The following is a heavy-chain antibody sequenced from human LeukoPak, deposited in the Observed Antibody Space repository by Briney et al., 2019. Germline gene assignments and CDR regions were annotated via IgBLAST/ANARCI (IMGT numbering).Heavy chain of an antibody. V-gene: IGHV3-23*01. CDR2: ISGSGGST. D-gene: IGHD1-26*01. Sequence: GGALRLSCAASGFTFSSYAMSWVRQAPGKGLEWVSAISGSGGSTYYADSVKGRFTISRDNSKNTLYLQMNSLRAEDTAVYYCAKHPVGATKGGLYFDYWGQGTLVTVSS. CDR1: GFTFSSYA. CDR3: AKHPVGATKGGLYFDY. J-gene: IGHJ4*02.